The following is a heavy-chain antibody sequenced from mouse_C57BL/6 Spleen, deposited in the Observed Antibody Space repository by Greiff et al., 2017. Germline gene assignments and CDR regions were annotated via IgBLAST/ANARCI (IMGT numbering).Heavy chain of an antibody. Sequence: EVQGVESGGGLVKPGGSLKLSCAASGFTFSSYAMSWVRQTPEKRLEWVATISDGGSYTYYPDNVKGRFTISRDNAKNNLYLQMSHLKSEDTAMYYCARYGSRSYWYFDVWGTGTTVTVSS. CDR3: ARYGSRSYWYFDV. CDR1: GFTFSSYA. D-gene: IGHD1-1*01. J-gene: IGHJ1*03. CDR2: ISDGGSYT. V-gene: IGHV5-4*01.